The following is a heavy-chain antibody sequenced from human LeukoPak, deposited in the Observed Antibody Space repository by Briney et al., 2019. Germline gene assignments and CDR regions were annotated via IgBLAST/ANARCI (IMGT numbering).Heavy chain of an antibody. CDR3: ARDLGYYDSSKHFDY. Sequence: ASVKVSCKGSGYTLSNHAFSWVRRAPGQGLEWMGWISADNGNTNHAQKFQGRVSLTTDTSTSTAYMELRSLRSDDTAVYYCARDLGYYDSSKHFDYWGQGTLVTVSS. CDR2: ISADNGNT. D-gene: IGHD3-22*01. V-gene: IGHV1-18*04. CDR1: GYTLSNHA. J-gene: IGHJ4*02.